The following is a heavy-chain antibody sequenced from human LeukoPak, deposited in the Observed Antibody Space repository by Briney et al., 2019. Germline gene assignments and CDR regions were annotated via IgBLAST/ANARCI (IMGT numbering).Heavy chain of an antibody. CDR2: INPNSGGT. CDR1: GYTFAGYY. Sequence: ASVKVSCKASGYTFAGYYMHWVRQAPGQGLEWMGWINPNSGGTNYAQKFQGRVTMTRDTSISTAYMELSRLRSDDTAVYYCARDLDGWTGFDYWGQGTLVTVSS. V-gene: IGHV1-2*02. CDR3: ARDLDGWTGFDY. J-gene: IGHJ4*02. D-gene: IGHD3-3*01.